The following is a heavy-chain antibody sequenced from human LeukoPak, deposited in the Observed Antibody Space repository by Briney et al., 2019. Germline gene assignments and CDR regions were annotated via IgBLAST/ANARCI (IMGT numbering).Heavy chain of an antibody. CDR1: GYTFTGHY. Sequence: ASVKFSCKASGYTFTGHYMHCVRQAPGQGLEWMGRINPNSGGTNYAQKFQGWVTMTRDTSISTAYMELSRLRSDDTAVYYCAREGPQGIAVAGQEALDFWGQGTLVTVPS. CDR2: INPNSGGT. CDR3: AREGPQGIAVAGQEALDF. J-gene: IGHJ4*02. V-gene: IGHV1-2*04. D-gene: IGHD6-19*01.